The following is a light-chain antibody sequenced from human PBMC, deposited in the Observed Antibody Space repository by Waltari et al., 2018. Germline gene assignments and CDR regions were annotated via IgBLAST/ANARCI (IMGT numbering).Light chain of an antibody. CDR1: QTIGRS. V-gene: IGKV3-15*01. CDR3: QQYNNWPPGT. CDR2: GAS. J-gene: IGKJ1*01. Sequence: ETVVTQSPATLSVSPGERATLSCRTSQTIGRSLVWYQQKPGQAPRLVIYGASIRATGIPPRFSGSGSETEFALTISGLQSEDFAVYYCQQYNNWPPGTFGQGTKVEI.